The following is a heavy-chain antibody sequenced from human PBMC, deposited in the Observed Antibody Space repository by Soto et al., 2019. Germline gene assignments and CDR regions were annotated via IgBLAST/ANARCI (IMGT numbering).Heavy chain of an antibody. CDR2: IYYSGST. CDR3: ARVTYYYYGMDV. V-gene: IGHV4-59*01. CDR1: GGSISSYY. J-gene: IGHJ6*02. Sequence: SETLSLTCTVSGGSISSYYWSWIRQPPGKGLEWIGYIYYSGSTNYNPSLKSRVTISVDTSKNQFSLKLSSVTAADTAVYYCARVTYYYYGMDVWGQATTVTVSS.